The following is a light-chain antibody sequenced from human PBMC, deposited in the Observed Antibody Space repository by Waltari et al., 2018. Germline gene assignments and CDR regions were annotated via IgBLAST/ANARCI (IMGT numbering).Light chain of an antibody. CDR2: RNN. CDR3: ASWEDSLNGHVV. Sequence: QSVLTQPPSASGTPGQRVTISCSGSSSNIGSHTVHWYQPLPRTAPTLLIFRNNQRPSGVPGRFSGAKSGTSASLAISGLEAGDGADYYCASWEDSLNGHVVFGGGTKLTIL. CDR1: SSNIGSHT. J-gene: IGLJ2*01. V-gene: IGLV1-44*01.